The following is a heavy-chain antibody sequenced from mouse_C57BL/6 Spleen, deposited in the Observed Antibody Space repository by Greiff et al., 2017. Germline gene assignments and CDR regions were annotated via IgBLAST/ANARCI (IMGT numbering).Heavy chain of an antibody. CDR2: ISSGSSTI. Sequence: EVQGVESGGGLVKPGGSLKLSCAASGFTFSDYGMHWVRQAPEKGLEWVSYISSGSSTIYYADTVKGRFTISRDNAKNTLFLQMTSLRSEDTAMYYCARPPIYYDYKWFAYWGQGTLVTVSA. CDR1: GFTFSDYG. J-gene: IGHJ3*01. CDR3: ARPPIYYDYKWFAY. D-gene: IGHD2-4*01. V-gene: IGHV5-17*01.